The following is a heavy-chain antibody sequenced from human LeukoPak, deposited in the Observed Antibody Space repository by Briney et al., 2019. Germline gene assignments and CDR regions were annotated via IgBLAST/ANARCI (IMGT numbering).Heavy chain of an antibody. J-gene: IGHJ4*02. Sequence: ASVKVSCKASGYTFTGYYMHWVRQAPGQGLEWMGIINPSGGSTSYAQKFQGRVTMTRDTSTSTVYMELSSLRSEDTAVYYCARRESSMDYGDYPFDYWGQGTLVTVSS. CDR2: INPSGGST. V-gene: IGHV1-46*01. D-gene: IGHD4-17*01. CDR1: GYTFTGYY. CDR3: ARRESSMDYGDYPFDY.